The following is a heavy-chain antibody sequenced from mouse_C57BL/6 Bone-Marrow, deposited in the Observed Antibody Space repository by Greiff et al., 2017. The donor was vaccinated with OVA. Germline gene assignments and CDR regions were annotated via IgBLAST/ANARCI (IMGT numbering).Heavy chain of an antibody. CDR3: TAEATVVARGY. CDR1: GFNFKDDY. V-gene: IGHV14-4*01. J-gene: IGHJ2*01. CDR2: IDPENGDT. Sequence: EVQLQQSGAELVRPGASVKLSCTASGFNFKDDYMHWVKQRPEQGLEWIGWIDPENGDTEYASKFQGKATITADTSSNTAYLQLSSLTSEDTAVYYCTAEATVVARGYWGQGTTLTVSS. D-gene: IGHD1-1*01.